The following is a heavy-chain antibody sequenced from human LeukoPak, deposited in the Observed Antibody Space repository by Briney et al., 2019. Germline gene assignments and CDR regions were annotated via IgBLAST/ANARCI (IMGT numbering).Heavy chain of an antibody. D-gene: IGHD3-10*02. V-gene: IGHV3-66*02. CDR1: GFIVSSNY. CDR2: IYSGGNT. CDR3: ARSPRFGEFNY. J-gene: IGHJ4*02. Sequence: GGSLRLSCAASGFIVSSNYMSWVRQAPGKGLEWVSVIYSGGNTYYADSVKGRFTISRDSSKNTLYLQMNSLRPEDTAVYYCARSPRFGEFNYWGRGTLVTVSS.